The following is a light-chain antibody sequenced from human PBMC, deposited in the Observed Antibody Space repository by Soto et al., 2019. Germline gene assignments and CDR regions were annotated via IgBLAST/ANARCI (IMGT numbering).Light chain of an antibody. J-gene: IGLJ2*01. CDR2: KDS. CDR1: ALAKQI. CDR3: QSADSSGTYRV. Sequence: SYELTQPPSVSVSPGQTARIICSGDALAKQIAYWYQQKPGQAPVLVIYKDSERPSGISERFSGSNSGTTVTLTISGVQAEDEADYYCQSADSSGTYRVFGGGTKLTVL. V-gene: IGLV3-25*03.